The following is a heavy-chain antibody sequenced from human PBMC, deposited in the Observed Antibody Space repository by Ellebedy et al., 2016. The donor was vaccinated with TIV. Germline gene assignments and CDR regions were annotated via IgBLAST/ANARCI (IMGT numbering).Heavy chain of an antibody. D-gene: IGHD6-19*01. J-gene: IGHJ3*01. V-gene: IGHV3-30*18. CDR2: ISSDGSKK. CDR1: GFTFSTYS. Sequence: GGSLRLSXAASGFTFSTYSMNWVRQAPGKGLEWVAVISSDGSKKYYVDSVKGRFTISRDNSKNTLYLQMDSLRAEDTALYYCAKKGYSSGVSDTFDVWGQGTMVTVSS. CDR3: AKKGYSSGVSDTFDV.